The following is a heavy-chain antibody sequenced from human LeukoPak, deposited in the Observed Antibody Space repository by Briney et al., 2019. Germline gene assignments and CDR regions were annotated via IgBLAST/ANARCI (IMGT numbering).Heavy chain of an antibody. CDR3: VRRLCGLGWDY. Sequence: GGSLRLSCTASRFTFSNFHMHWVRQAPGKGLQFVSGITSDGSSIDYADSVRGRFTISRDNSKSTLYLRMSSLRVEDTALYYCVRRLCGLGWDYWGPGTLVTVSS. D-gene: IGHD3-16*01. CDR1: RFTFSNFH. V-gene: IGHV3-64D*06. CDR2: ITSDGSSI. J-gene: IGHJ4*02.